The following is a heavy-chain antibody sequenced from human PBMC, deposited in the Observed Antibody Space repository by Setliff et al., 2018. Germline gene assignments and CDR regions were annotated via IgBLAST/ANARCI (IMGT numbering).Heavy chain of an antibody. V-gene: IGHV3-74*03. Sequence: GVSLRLSCVTSGFTFSTYWMHWVRQAPGQGLVWVARISTDGSSITYADSVKGRFTISRDNARNTLYLQMNSLTAEDTAVYYCARVGSKPQLGWFDPWGQGTLVTVSS. CDR1: GFTFSTYW. CDR2: ISTDGSSI. CDR3: ARVGSKPQLGWFDP. D-gene: IGHD1-26*01. J-gene: IGHJ5*02.